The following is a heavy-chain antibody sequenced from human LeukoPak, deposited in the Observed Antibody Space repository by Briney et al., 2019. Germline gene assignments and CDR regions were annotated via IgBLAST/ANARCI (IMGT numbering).Heavy chain of an antibody. V-gene: IGHV4-34*01. Sequence: SETLSLTCAVYGGSLSGHYWSWIRQPPGKGLEWIGEIHPSGSTNYNPSLKSRVIISVDTSENQFSLKLSSVTAADTAVYYCARGDDYRKTGYWGQGTLVTVTS. CDR1: GGSLSGHY. D-gene: IGHD4-11*01. CDR3: ARGDDYRKTGY. J-gene: IGHJ4*02. CDR2: IHPSGST.